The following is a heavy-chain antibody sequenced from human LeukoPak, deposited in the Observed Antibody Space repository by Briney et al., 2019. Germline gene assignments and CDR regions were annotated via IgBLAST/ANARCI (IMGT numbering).Heavy chain of an antibody. CDR2: IYHSGST. CDR3: ARATRPYSGYYDY. D-gene: IGHD1-26*01. CDR1: GGSISSSNW. V-gene: IGHV4-4*02. J-gene: IGHJ4*02. Sequence: SETLSLTCAVSGGSISSSNWWSWVRQPPGKGLEWIGEIYHSGSTNYNPSLKSRVTISVDKSKNQFSLKLSSVTAADTAVYYCARATRPYSGYYDYWGQGTLVTVSS.